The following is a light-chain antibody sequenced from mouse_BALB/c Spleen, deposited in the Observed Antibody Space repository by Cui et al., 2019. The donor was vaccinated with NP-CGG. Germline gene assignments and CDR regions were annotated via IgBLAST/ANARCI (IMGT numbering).Light chain of an antibody. Sequence: AVWTRDFEPTTSPGETVTLTCRSSTGAVTTSNYANWVQEKPDHLFTGLIGGTNNRVPGVPARFSGSLIGDKAALTITGAQTEDEAKYFCALWYSNHWVFGGGTRLTVL. CDR2: GTN. CDR3: ALWYSNHWV. J-gene: IGLJ1*01. CDR1: TGAVTTSNY. V-gene: IGLV1*01.